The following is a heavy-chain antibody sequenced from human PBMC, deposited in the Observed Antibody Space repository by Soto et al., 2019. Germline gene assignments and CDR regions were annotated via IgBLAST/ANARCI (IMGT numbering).Heavy chain of an antibody. CDR1: GFTFSSYW. Sequence: GGSLRLSCAASGFTFSSYWMTWVRQAPGKGLEWVANIKQDGNEKYYVDSVKGRFTISRDNAKNSLYLQMNSLRAEDTAVYYCARRGYCSGGSCPGIWFDPWGQGTLVTVSS. V-gene: IGHV3-7*01. D-gene: IGHD2-15*01. J-gene: IGHJ5*02. CDR2: IKQDGNEK. CDR3: ARRGYCSGGSCPGIWFDP.